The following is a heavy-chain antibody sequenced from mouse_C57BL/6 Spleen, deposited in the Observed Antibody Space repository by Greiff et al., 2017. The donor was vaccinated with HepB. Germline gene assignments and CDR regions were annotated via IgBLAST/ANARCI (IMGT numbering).Heavy chain of an antibody. CDR2: IYPGDGDT. CDR1: GYAFSSSW. Sequence: VQLQQSGPELVKPGASVKISCKASGYAFSSSWMNWVKQRPGKGLEWIGRIYPGDGDTNYNGKFKGKATLTADESSSTAYMQLSSLTSEDSAVYFCAAPIYDGYYDYFDYWGQGTTLTVSS. J-gene: IGHJ2*01. CDR3: AAPIYDGYYDYFDY. V-gene: IGHV1-82*01. D-gene: IGHD2-3*01.